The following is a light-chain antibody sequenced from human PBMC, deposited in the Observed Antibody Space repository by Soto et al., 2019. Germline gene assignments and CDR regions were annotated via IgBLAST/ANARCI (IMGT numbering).Light chain of an antibody. CDR1: QSVSRK. CDR2: GAS. Sequence: EIVMTQSPATLSVSPGERATLSCRASQSVSRKLVWYQQKTGQAPRIPIYGASTRATGIPARFSGSGSGTEFTLTISSLQSEEFAVYYCQQYTNWTKTFGQGTKVDIK. J-gene: IGKJ1*01. V-gene: IGKV3D-15*01. CDR3: QQYTNWTKT.